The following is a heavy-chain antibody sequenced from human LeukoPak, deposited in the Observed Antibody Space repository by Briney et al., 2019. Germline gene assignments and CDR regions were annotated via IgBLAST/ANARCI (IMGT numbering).Heavy chain of an antibody. J-gene: IGHJ3*02. V-gene: IGHV4-59*01. CDR2: IYYSGST. D-gene: IGHD6-19*01. Sequence: SETLSLTCTVSGGSISSYYWSWIRQPPGKGLEWIGYIYYSGSTNYNPSLKSRVTISVDTSKNQFPLKLSSVTAADTAVYYCARVFWVPYSSGHDAFDIWGQGTMVTVSS. CDR3: ARVFWVPYSSGHDAFDI. CDR1: GGSISSYY.